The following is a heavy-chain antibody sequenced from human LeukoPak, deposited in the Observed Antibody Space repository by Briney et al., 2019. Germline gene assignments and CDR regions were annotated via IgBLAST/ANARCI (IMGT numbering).Heavy chain of an antibody. D-gene: IGHD4-17*01. CDR1: GGSISSYY. CDR2: IYYSGST. J-gene: IGHJ4*02. Sequence: SETLSLTCTVSGGSISSYYWSWIRQPPGKGLEWIGYIYYSGSTNYNPSLKSRVTISVDTSKNQFSLKLGSVTAADTAVYYCASWNGDYDPLPFDYWGQGTLVTVSS. CDR3: ASWNGDYDPLPFDY. V-gene: IGHV4-59*01.